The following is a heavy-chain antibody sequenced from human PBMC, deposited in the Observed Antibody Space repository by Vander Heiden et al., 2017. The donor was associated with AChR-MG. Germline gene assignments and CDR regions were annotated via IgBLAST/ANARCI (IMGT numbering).Heavy chain of an antibody. CDR2: IWYDGSNK. J-gene: IGHJ5*02. D-gene: IGHD6-19*01. CDR3: AREVAVAGTDWFDP. CDR1: GFTSSSYG. Sequence: QVQLVESGGGVVQPGRSLRLSCAASGFTSSSYGMHWVRQAPGKGLEWVAVIWYDGSNKYYADSVKGRFTISRDNSKNTLYLQMNSLRAEDTAVYYCAREVAVAGTDWFDPWGQGTLVTVSS. V-gene: IGHV3-33*01.